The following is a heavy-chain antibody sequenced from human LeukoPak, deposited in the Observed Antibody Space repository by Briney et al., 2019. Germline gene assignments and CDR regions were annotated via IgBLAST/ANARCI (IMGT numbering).Heavy chain of an antibody. D-gene: IGHD6-19*01. V-gene: IGHV1-18*01. CDR2: ISAYNGNT. Sequence: ASVNVSCKASGYTFTIYGISWVRQAPGQGLEWMGWISAYNGNTNYAQKLQGRVTMTTDTSTSTAYMELRSLRSDDTAVYYCARYSSGWYFLDYWGQGTLVTVSS. CDR3: ARYSSGWYFLDY. J-gene: IGHJ4*02. CDR1: GYTFTIYG.